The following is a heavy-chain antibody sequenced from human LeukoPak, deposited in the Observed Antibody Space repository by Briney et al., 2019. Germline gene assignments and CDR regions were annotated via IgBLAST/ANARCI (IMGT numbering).Heavy chain of an antibody. D-gene: IGHD4-17*01. CDR2: ISAYNGNT. V-gene: IGHV1-18*01. CDR3: ARDRLGGDLTGESPY. Sequence: ASVKVSCKASGYPFDNFGLTWVRQAPGQGLEWMGWISAYNGNTHYAQKFQGRLTMTTDTSTTTAYLELRSLKSDDTAVYYCARDRLGGDLTGESPYWGQGTLVTVSS. J-gene: IGHJ4*02. CDR1: GYPFDNFG.